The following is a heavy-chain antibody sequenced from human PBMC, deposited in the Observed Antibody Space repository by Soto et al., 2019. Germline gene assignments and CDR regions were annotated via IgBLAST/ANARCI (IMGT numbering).Heavy chain of an antibody. D-gene: IGHD2-21*01. CDR1: GFTFSDYW. CDR3: TRDLNHDCGP. J-gene: IGHJ5*02. V-gene: IGHV3-7*04. CDR2: MNPDGSEQ. Sequence: EVHLVESGGALVQPGGSLRLSCAAYGFTFSDYWMTWVRQTPGKGLEGVANMNPDGSEQYYLDSVKGRFTNSRDNAKNSLYLQMNNLRGEDTAVYYCTRDLNHDCGPWGQGTQVIVSS.